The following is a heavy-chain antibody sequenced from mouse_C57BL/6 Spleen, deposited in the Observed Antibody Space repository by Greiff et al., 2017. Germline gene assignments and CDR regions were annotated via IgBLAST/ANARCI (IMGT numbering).Heavy chain of an antibody. CDR3: AREEAPYYDYDGDYYAMDY. Sequence: QVQLQQSGAELARPGASVKLSCKASGYTFTSYGISWVKQRTGQGLEWIGEIYPRSGNTYYNEKFKGKATLTADKSSSTAYMELRSLTSEDSAVYFCAREEAPYYDYDGDYYAMDYWGQGTSVTVSS. V-gene: IGHV1-81*01. CDR2: IYPRSGNT. J-gene: IGHJ4*01. CDR1: GYTFTSYG. D-gene: IGHD2-4*01.